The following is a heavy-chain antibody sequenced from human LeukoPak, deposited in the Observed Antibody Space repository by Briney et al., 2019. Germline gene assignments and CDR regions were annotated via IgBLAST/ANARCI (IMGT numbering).Heavy chain of an antibody. Sequence: GGSLRLSCAATGFTFKDYGMHWVRHPPGKGLEWVSGINWKGGGTDYADSVKGRFTISRDNAKNSLYLQMTSLRPEDTALYYCAKHLRATNTYIFFGLDVWGQGTTVSVSS. J-gene: IGHJ6*02. CDR2: INWKGGGT. CDR1: GFTFKDYG. V-gene: IGHV3-9*01. D-gene: IGHD1-26*01. CDR3: AKHLRATNTYIFFGLDV.